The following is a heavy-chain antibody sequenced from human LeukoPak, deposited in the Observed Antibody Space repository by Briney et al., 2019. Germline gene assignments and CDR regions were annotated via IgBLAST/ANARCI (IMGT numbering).Heavy chain of an antibody. CDR2: IYSGGNT. CDR3: ARRAGEYSHPYDY. V-gene: IGHV3-53*01. D-gene: IGHD2-15*01. CDR1: GFTVSSNS. J-gene: IGHJ4*02. Sequence: GGSLRLSCTVSGFTVSSNSWSWVRQAPGKGLEWVSFIYSGGNTHYSDSVKGRFTISRDNSKNTLYLQMNSLRAEDAAIYYCARRAGEYSHPYDYWGQGTLVTVSS.